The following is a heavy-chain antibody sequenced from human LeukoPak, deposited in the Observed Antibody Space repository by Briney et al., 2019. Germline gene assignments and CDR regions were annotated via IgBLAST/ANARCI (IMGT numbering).Heavy chain of an antibody. J-gene: IGHJ6*02. CDR1: GLTFSSYA. Sequence: GGSLRLSCAASGLTFSSYAMHWVRQAPGKGLEWVAVISYDGSNKYYADSVKGRFTISRDNSKNTLYLQMNSLRAEDTAVYYCARDVAAARRGTTYYYYGMDVWGQGTTVTVSS. D-gene: IGHD6-13*01. CDR2: ISYDGSNK. V-gene: IGHV3-30-3*01. CDR3: ARDVAAARRGTTYYYYGMDV.